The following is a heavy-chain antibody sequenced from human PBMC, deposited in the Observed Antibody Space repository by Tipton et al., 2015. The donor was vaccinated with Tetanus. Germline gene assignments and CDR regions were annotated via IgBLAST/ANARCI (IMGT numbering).Heavy chain of an antibody. CDR1: GALLTTGGYS. CDR2: IYQTDST. D-gene: IGHD5/OR15-5a*01. V-gene: IGHV4-30-2*01. CDR3: ARLREIVSRSGWAFDY. J-gene: IGHJ4*02. Sequence: TLSLTCNVSGALLTTGGYSWGWIRQTPGQGLEWLGYIYQTDSTYYNPSVRSRLTLSLKRSKNQVSLKLSSVTAADTAVYYCARLREIVSRSGWAFDYWGQGILVTVAS.